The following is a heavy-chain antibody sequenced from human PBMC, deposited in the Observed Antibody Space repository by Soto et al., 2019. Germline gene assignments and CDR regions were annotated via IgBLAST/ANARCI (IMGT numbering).Heavy chain of an antibody. CDR2: ISGSGGST. V-gene: IGHV3-23*01. CDR1: GFTFSSYA. CDR3: AKDRKSSSWRNWFEP. D-gene: IGHD6-13*01. Sequence: GALRLSCAASGFTFSSYAMSWVRQAPGKGLEWVSAISGSGGSTYYADFVKGRFTISRDNSKNTLYLQMNSLRAEDTAVYYCAKDRKSSSWRNWFEPWGQGTLVTVSS. J-gene: IGHJ5*02.